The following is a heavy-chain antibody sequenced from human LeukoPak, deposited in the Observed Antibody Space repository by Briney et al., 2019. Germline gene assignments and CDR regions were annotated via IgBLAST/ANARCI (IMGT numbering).Heavy chain of an antibody. Sequence: SETLSLTCAVCGGSFSGYYWSWIRQPPGKGLEWIGEINHSGSTNYNPSLKSRVTISVDTSKNQFSLKLSSVTAADTAVYYCARMGYYDSRGSAFDIWGQGTMVTVSS. CDR2: INHSGST. CDR3: ARMGYYDSRGSAFDI. V-gene: IGHV4-34*01. D-gene: IGHD3-22*01. CDR1: GGSFSGYY. J-gene: IGHJ3*02.